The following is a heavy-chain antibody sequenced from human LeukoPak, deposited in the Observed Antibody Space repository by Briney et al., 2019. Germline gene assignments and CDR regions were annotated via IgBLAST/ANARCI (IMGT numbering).Heavy chain of an antibody. Sequence: GGSLRLSCAASGFTVSSHYMSWVRQAPGKGQEWVSLIYSGGSTYYADSVKGRFTISRDNSKNTLYLQMNSLRAEDTAVYYCARNGRVPAAMSFSYFYYMDVWGKGTTVTVSS. CDR2: IYSGGST. CDR3: ARNGRVPAAMSFSYFYYMDV. CDR1: GFTVSSHY. J-gene: IGHJ6*03. V-gene: IGHV3-53*01. D-gene: IGHD2-2*01.